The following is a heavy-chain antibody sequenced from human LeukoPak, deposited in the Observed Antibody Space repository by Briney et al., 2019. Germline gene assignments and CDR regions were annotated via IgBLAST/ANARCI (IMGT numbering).Heavy chain of an antibody. Sequence: ASVKVSCKASGYTFTGYYMHWVRQAPGQGLEWMGWINPNSGGTNYAQKFQGRVTITADESTSTAYMELSSLRSEDTAVYYCARGHDDSSGYYYSIHYYGMDVWGQGTTVTVSS. CDR2: INPNSGGT. J-gene: IGHJ6*02. D-gene: IGHD3-22*01. CDR1: GYTFTGYY. CDR3: ARGHDDSSGYYYSIHYYGMDV. V-gene: IGHV1-2*02.